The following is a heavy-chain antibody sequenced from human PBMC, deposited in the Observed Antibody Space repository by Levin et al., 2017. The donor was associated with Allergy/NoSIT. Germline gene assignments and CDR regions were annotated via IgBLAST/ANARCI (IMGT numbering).Heavy chain of an antibody. V-gene: IGHV3-66*01. CDR1: GFAVSNNY. Sequence: GESLKISCAASGFAVSNNYMSWIRQAPGKGLEWVSTFYRAGATYYADSVKGRFTISRDNSENTVYLHMNNMRNEDTALYYCARDEDSPGEFDSWGQGTLVIVSS. D-gene: IGHD4-17*01. J-gene: IGHJ4*02. CDR2: FYRAGAT. CDR3: ARDEDSPGEFDS.